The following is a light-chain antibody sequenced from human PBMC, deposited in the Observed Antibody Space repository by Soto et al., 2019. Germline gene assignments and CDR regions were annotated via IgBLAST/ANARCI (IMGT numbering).Light chain of an antibody. V-gene: IGKV4-1*01. CDR1: QSLLYNSNSKNY. CDR3: QQSYRVQLT. Sequence: DIVMTQSPDSLAVSLGERATINCKSSQSLLYNSNSKNYLAWYQQKPGQPPKLLIYWASTRESGVPDRFIGSGSETDFTLTISSLQAEDVAVYYCQQSYRVQLTFGGGTKVEIK. J-gene: IGKJ4*01. CDR2: WAS.